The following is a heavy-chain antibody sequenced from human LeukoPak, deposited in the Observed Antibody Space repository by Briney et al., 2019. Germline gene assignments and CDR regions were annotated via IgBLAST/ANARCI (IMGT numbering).Heavy chain of an antibody. CDR2: IQASGST. V-gene: IGHV4-61*02. CDR1: GGSINSGSYF. J-gene: IGHJ4*02. Sequence: SETLSLTCTVSGGSINSGSYFWSWIRQPAGKGLEWIGRIQASGSTSYNPSLKSRVIISIDTSNNQFSLKLSSVNAADTAVYYCASGFSNAWDVQAYWGQGTLVTVSS. CDR3: ASGFSNAWDVQAY. D-gene: IGHD6-13*01.